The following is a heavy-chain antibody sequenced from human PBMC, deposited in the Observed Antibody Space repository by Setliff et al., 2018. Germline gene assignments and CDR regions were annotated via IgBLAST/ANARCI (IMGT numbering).Heavy chain of an antibody. D-gene: IGHD2-15*01. CDR2: ISLSSSYI. Sequence: PGGSLRLSCAVSGFTFNNYSVNWVRLAPGKGLEWVSSISLSSSYIFYADSVKGRFTISRDNAKNSLFLQMNTLRAEDTAVYYCARGRGSLGYCSGGFCYSGYYYYMDVWGKVTTVTVSS. CDR3: ARGRGSLGYCSGGFCYSGYYYYMDV. J-gene: IGHJ6*03. V-gene: IGHV3-21*01. CDR1: GFTFNNYS.